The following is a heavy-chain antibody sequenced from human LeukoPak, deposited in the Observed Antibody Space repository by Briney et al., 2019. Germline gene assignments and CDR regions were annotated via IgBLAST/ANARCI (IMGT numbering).Heavy chain of an antibody. CDR1: GFTFSSYS. CDR2: ISSSSSYI. V-gene: IGHV3-21*01. J-gene: IGHJ4*01. CDR3: ARERPSIVVVVAATLDY. Sequence: PGGSLRLSCAASGFTFSSYSMNWVRQAPGKGLEWVSSISSSSSYIYYADSVKGRFTISRDNAKNSLYLQMNSLRAEDTAVYYCARERPSIVVVVAATLDYWGQEPWSPSPQ. D-gene: IGHD2-15*01.